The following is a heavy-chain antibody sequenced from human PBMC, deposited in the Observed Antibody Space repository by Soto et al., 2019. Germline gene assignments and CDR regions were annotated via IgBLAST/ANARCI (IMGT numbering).Heavy chain of an antibody. J-gene: IGHJ6*02. D-gene: IGHD6-19*01. CDR1: GYTFSSHG. V-gene: IGHV1-18*04. Sequence: QVPLVQSGAEGKKPGASVKVSCEASGYTFSSHGISWVRQAPGQGLEWMGWISVYSGNTNYAQRLQGRVTMTRDIFTSTVYMELRSLRSDDTAVYYWARDKWGLAVPDYHYYAMDVWGQGTTVTVSS. CDR2: ISVYSGNT. CDR3: ARDKWGLAVPDYHYYAMDV.